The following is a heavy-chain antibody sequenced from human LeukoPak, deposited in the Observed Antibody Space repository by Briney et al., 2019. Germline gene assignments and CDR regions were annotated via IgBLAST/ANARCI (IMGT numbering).Heavy chain of an antibody. CDR2: IKQDGSEK. CDR1: GFTFSSYW. J-gene: IGHJ3*02. Sequence: GGSLRLSCAASGFTFSSYWMSWVRQAPGKGLEWVANIKQDGSEKYYVDSVKGRFTISRDNAKNSLYLQMNSLRAEDTAVYYCARDGVERELPDDAFDIWGQGTMVTVSS. D-gene: IGHD1-26*01. V-gene: IGHV3-7*01. CDR3: ARDGVERELPDDAFDI.